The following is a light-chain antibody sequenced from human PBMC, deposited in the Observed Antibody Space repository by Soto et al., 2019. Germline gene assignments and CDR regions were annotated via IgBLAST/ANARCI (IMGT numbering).Light chain of an antibody. CDR2: AAS. Sequence: DIQMTQSPSSLSASVGDRVTITCRASQSISSYLNWYQQKPGKAPKLLIYAASRLQSGVPSRFSGSGSGTDFTLTISSLQPEDVATYYCQKYNSAPRTFGGGTKVDI. CDR1: QSISSY. CDR3: QKYNSAPRT. V-gene: IGKV1-39*01. J-gene: IGKJ4*01.